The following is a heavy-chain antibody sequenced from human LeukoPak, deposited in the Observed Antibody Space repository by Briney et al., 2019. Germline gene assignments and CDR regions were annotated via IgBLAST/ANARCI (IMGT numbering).Heavy chain of an antibody. CDR1: GFSFISYA. CDR3: AKSGSYWDY. D-gene: IGHD1-26*01. V-gene: IGHV3-23*01. Sequence: GGSLRLSCAASGFSFISYAMSWVRQAPAKGLECLSANTSSGDSTYYADSVKGRFTISRDNSQNTLYMQMNSLRAEDTAVYYCAKSGSYWDYWGQGILVTVSS. CDR2: NTSSGDST. J-gene: IGHJ4*02.